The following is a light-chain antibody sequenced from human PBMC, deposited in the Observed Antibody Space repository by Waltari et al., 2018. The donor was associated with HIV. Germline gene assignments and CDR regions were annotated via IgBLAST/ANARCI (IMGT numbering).Light chain of an antibody. J-gene: IGLJ2*01. V-gene: IGLV1-51*02. CDR2: END. CDR3: GTWDSRLRAEV. CDR1: TSHLGNTY. Sequence: QSVLTQPPSVSAAPGQRVTISCPGSTSHLGNTYVCWYQQFPGTAPKPLIDENDKRPSGIPDRFSGSNSVTSATLDITGLQTGDEADYYCGTWDSRLRAEVFGGGTKLTVL.